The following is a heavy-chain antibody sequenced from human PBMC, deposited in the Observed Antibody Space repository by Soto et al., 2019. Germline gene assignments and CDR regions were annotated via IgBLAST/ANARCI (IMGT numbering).Heavy chain of an antibody. CDR3: ASEGFPRKYYFDY. J-gene: IGHJ4*02. V-gene: IGHV4-59*05. CDR2: IYYAGGT. Sequence: GSLRLSCAASGFTFSSYSMNWVRQAPGKGLEWIGSIYYAGGTYYNPSLKSRVTISVDTSKDQFSLRLNSVTVADTAVYYCASEGFPRKYYFDYWGQGALVTVSS. CDR1: GFTFSSYSMN.